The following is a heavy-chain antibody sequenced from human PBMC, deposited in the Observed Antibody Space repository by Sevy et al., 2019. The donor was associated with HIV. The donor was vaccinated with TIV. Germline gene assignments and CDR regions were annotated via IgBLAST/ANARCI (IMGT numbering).Heavy chain of an antibody. V-gene: IGHV3-23*01. D-gene: IGHD4-4*01. CDR1: GITFSSYA. CDR3: AIAGGYTNYPLWVPLYYFDY. Sequence: GGSLRLSCAASGITFSSYAMNWVRQAPGKGLEWVSGISDSGSSTYYADSVKGRFTISRDNSKNTLYLQVNSLRAEDTAAHYCAIAGGYTNYPLWVPLYYFDYWGKGTLVAVSS. CDR2: ISDSGSST. J-gene: IGHJ4*02.